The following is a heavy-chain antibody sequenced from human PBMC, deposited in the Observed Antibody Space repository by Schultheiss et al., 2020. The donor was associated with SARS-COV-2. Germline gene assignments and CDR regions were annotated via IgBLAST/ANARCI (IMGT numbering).Heavy chain of an antibody. V-gene: IGHV1-3*01. CDR1: GYTFTSYA. CDR2: SNAGNGNT. CDR3: ARVMGATGAFDI. J-gene: IGHJ3*02. D-gene: IGHD1-26*01. Sequence: ASVKVSCKASGYTFTSYAMHWVRQAPGQRLEWMGWSNAGNGNTNYAQKLQGRVTMTRDTSISTAYMELSRLRSDDTAVYYCARVMGATGAFDIWGQGTMVTVSS.